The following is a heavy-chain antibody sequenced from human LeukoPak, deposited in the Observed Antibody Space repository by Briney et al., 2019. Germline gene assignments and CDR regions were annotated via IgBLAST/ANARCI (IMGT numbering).Heavy chain of an antibody. V-gene: IGHV3-30*18. D-gene: IGHD3-10*02. Sequence: GGSLRLSCAASGFTFSRYAMHWVRQAPGKGLEWVALISYDGSKKNYADSVKGRFTISRDNSKNTLYLQMNSLRAEDTAVYYCAKDEDTRGYTMSGYWGQGTLVTVSS. CDR3: AKDEDTRGYTMSGY. J-gene: IGHJ4*02. CDR2: ISYDGSKK. CDR1: GFTFSRYA.